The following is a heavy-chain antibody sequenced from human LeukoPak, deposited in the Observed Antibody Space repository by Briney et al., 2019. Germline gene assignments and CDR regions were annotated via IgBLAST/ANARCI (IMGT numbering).Heavy chain of an antibody. J-gene: IGHJ1*01. CDR1: GFTFSSYG. V-gene: IGHV3-30*02. Sequence: GGSLRLSCAASGFTFSSYGMHWVRQAPGKGLEWVAFIRYDGSNKYYADSVKGRFTISRDNSKNTLYLQMNSLRAEDTAAYYCANHVAAAGTQYFQHWGQGTLVTVSS. D-gene: IGHD6-13*01. CDR2: IRYDGSNK. CDR3: ANHVAAAGTQYFQH.